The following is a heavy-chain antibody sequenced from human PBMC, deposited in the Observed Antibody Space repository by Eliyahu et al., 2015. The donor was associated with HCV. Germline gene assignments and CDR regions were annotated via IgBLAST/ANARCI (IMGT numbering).Heavy chain of an antibody. CDR1: GYTFTSYY. Sequence: QVQLVQSGAEVKKPGASVKVSCKASGYTFTSYYMHWVRQAPGQGLEWMGIINPSGGSTSYAQKFQGRVTMTRDTSTSTVYMELSSLRSEDTAVYYCARGDCGGDCRENWFDPWGQGTLVTVSS. V-gene: IGHV1-46*01. D-gene: IGHD2-21*02. CDR2: INPSGGST. CDR3: ARGDCGGDCRENWFDP. J-gene: IGHJ5*02.